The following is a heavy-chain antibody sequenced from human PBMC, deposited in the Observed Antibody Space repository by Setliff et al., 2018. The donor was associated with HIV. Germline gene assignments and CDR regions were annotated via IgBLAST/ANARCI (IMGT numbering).Heavy chain of an antibody. V-gene: IGHV4-34*01. CDR1: GESFNTYF. J-gene: IGHJ4*02. D-gene: IGHD1-1*01. CDR3: ARRGWNGYKSFED. CDR2: INHSGST. Sequence: PSETLSLTCAVYGESFNTYFWSWIRQPPGKGLEWIGQINHSGSTNYNPSLRSRVTISIGTSKNQFSLKLSSVTAADTAVYYCARRGWNGYKSFEDWGQGTQVTVSS.